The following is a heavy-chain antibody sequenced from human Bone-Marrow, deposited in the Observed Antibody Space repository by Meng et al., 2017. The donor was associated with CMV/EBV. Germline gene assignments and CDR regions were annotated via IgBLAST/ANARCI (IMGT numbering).Heavy chain of an antibody. Sequence: GGSLRLSCAASGFTFSSYWMHWVRQAPGKGLVWVSRLDSDGSITIYADSVKGRFTISRDNAKNSLYLQMNSLRAEDTAVYYCAREVMATMGVYYYGMDVWGQGTTVTVSS. CDR1: GFTFSSYW. CDR2: LDSDGSIT. J-gene: IGHJ6*02. CDR3: AREVMATMGVYYYGMDV. V-gene: IGHV3-74*01. D-gene: IGHD5-24*01.